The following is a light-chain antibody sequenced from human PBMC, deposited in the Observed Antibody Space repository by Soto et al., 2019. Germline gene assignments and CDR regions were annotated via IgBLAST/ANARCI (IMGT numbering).Light chain of an antibody. V-gene: IGLV2-23*01. CDR1: STDVGRFYL. Sequence: QSALTQPASVSGSPGQSITISCSGTSTDVGRFYLVSWYQQQPGKAPKLMIFAGSKRASGISNRFSGSTSGNTASLTISGLQAEDESDYFCCSYVASSTLVFGGGTKLTV. J-gene: IGLJ3*02. CDR2: AGS. CDR3: CSYVASSTLV.